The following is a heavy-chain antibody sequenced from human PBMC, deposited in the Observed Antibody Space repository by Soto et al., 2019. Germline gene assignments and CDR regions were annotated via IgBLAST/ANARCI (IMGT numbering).Heavy chain of an antibody. CDR2: INHSGST. J-gene: IGHJ6*03. CDR1: GGSFSGYY. D-gene: IGHD3-3*01. Sequence: PSETLSLTCAVYGGSFSGYYWSWIRQPPGKGLEWIGEINHSGSTNYNPSLKSRVTISVDTSKNQFSLKLSSVTAADTAVYYCARHGLDYDFWSGYPGYYYYYMDVWGKGTTVTVSS. V-gene: IGHV4-34*01. CDR3: ARHGLDYDFWSGYPGYYYYYMDV.